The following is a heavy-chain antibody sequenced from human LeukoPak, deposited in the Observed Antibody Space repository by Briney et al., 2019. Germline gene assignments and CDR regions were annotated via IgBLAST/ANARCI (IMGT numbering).Heavy chain of an antibody. CDR1: GGSISSYY. CDR3: ARGQGFHYFDY. Sequence: SETLSLTCTVSGGSISSYYWSWIRQPPGKGLEWIGYIYYSGSTNYNPSLKSRVTISVDTSTNQFSLKLSSVTAADTAVYYCARGQGFHYFDYWGQGTLVTVSS. J-gene: IGHJ4*02. V-gene: IGHV4-59*01. CDR2: IYYSGST.